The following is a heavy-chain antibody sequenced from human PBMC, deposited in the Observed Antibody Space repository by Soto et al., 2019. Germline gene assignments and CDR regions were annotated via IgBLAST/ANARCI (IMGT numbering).Heavy chain of an antibody. J-gene: IGHJ6*02. V-gene: IGHV3-53*01. CDR1: GFTVSSNY. CDR3: ARESGQLALGYYYYYGMDV. Sequence: GGSLRLSCAASGFTVSSNYMSWVRQAPGKGLEWVSVIYSGGSTYYADSVKGRFTISRDNSKNTLYLQMNSLRAEDTAVYYCARESGQLALGYYYYYGMDVWGQGTTVTVSS. CDR2: IYSGGST. D-gene: IGHD6-6*01.